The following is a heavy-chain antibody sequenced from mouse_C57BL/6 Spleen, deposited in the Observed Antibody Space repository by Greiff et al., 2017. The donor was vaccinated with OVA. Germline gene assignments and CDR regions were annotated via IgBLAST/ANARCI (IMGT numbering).Heavy chain of an antibody. CDR1: GFTFSSYA. Sequence: EVKLMESGEGLVKPGGSLKLSCAASGFTFSSYAMSWVRQTPEKRLEWVAYISSGGDNIYYADTVKGRFTISRDNARNTLYLQMSSLKSEDTAMYYCTRVGGYYEGAMDYWGQGTSVTVSS. CDR2: ISSGGDNI. J-gene: IGHJ4*01. CDR3: TRVGGYYEGAMDY. D-gene: IGHD2-3*01. V-gene: IGHV5-9-1*02.